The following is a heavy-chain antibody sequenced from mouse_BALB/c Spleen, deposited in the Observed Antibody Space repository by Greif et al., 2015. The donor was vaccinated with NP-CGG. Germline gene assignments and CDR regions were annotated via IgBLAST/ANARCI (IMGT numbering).Heavy chain of an antibody. V-gene: IGHV1-14*01. CDR3: ARRRYDLYYFDS. D-gene: IGHD2-14*01. J-gene: IGHJ2*01. CDR2: INLYNDGT. CDR1: GYTLTSYV. Sequence: VQLQQSGPELVKPGASVKMSCKSSGYTLTSYVLHWVRQKPGQGLEWIGYINLYNDGTKYNEKLKGKATLTSDKSSSTAYMELSSLTSEDSAVYYCARRRYDLYYFDSWGQGTTLTVSS.